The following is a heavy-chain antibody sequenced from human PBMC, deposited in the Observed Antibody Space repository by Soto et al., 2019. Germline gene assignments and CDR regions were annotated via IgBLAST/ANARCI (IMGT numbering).Heavy chain of an antibody. J-gene: IGHJ3*02. V-gene: IGHV3-33*01. CDR1: GFTFSSYG. Sequence: PGGSLRLSCAASGFTFSSYGMHWVRQAPGKGLEWVAVIWYDGSNKYYADSVKGRFTISRDNSKNTLYLQMNSLRAEDTAGYYCARDLGGGSYGSFDIWGQGTMVTVSS. D-gene: IGHD1-26*01. CDR2: IWYDGSNK. CDR3: ARDLGGGSYGSFDI.